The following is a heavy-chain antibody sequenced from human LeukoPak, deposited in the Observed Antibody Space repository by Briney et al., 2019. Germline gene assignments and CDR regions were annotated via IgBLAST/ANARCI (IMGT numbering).Heavy chain of an antibody. CDR2: IYYSGST. Sequence: SETLSLTCTVSGGSISSSNYYWGWIRQPPGKGLEWIGSIYYSGSTYYNPSLKSRVTISVDTSKNQFSLKLSSVTAADTAVYYCARLAHCSSTSYYRFDSWLQGALVTVSS. V-gene: IGHV4-39*01. CDR3: ARLAHCSSTSYYRFDS. J-gene: IGHJ5*01. CDR1: GGSISSSNYY. D-gene: IGHD2-2*01.